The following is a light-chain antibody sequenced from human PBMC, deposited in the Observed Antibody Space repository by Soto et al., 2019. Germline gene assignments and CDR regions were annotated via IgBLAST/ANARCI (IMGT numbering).Light chain of an antibody. J-gene: IGKJ1*01. V-gene: IGKV1-39*01. CDR1: QSISSY. CDR2: AAS. Sequence: DIQMTQPPSSLSASVGDRVTITCLASQSISSYLNWYQQKPGKAPKLLIYAASRLESGVPSRFSGRRSGTDFTLTISSLQPEDFATYYCQQSYSRMTFGQGTKVDIK. CDR3: QQSYSRMT.